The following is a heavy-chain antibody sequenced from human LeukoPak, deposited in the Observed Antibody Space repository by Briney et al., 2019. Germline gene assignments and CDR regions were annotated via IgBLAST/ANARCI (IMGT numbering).Heavy chain of an antibody. Sequence: GGSLRLSCAASGFTFSRYSMNWVRQAPGKGLEWVSSISISSNYIYYPDSLKGRFTISRDNAKNSLYLQINSLRAEDTAVYYCARGSRLGVVGRDAFDIWGQGTMVTVSS. CDR3: ARGSRLGVVGRDAFDI. CDR1: GFTFSRYS. J-gene: IGHJ3*02. D-gene: IGHD3-3*01. CDR2: ISISSNYI. V-gene: IGHV3-21*01.